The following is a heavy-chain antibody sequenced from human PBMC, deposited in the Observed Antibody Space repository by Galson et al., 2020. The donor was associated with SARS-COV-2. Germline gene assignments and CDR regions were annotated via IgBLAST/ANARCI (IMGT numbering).Heavy chain of an antibody. CDR1: GDSISSASYS. CDR3: ARHHSSSWGGPVDAFDI. V-gene: IGHV4-39*01. D-gene: IGHD6-13*01. Sequence: SETLSLTCTVSGDSISSASYSWGWNRQPPGKGLEWIGNIFYGGTTSYIPSLKSRVTISVDTSKNQFSLKLTSVTAADTAVYYCARHHSSSWGGPVDAFDIWGQGTMVTVSS. J-gene: IGHJ3*02. CDR2: IFYGGTT.